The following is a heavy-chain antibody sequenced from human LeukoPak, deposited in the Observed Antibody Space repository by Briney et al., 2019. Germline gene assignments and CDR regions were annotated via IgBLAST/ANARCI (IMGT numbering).Heavy chain of an antibody. D-gene: IGHD1-26*01. CDR2: IYSSGST. CDR3: AGDSRGSYLGY. V-gene: IGHV4-39*02. J-gene: IGHJ4*02. CDR1: GGSISSGDCD. Sequence: SETLSLTCSVSGGSISSGDCDWGWIRQPPGKGLEWIGTIYSSGSTYYNPSLTSRVSMSVDMSKNQFSLKLRSVTAADTAVYYCAGDSRGSYLGYWGQGTLVTVSS.